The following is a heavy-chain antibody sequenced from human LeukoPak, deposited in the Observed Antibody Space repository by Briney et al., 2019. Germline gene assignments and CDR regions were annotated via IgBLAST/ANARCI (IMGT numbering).Heavy chain of an antibody. CDR3: ARRDRIPILGVPHPGSFNS. CDR1: GYSITTGCL. V-gene: IGHV4-38-2*01. Sequence: KPSETLSLACGVSGYSITTGCLGGGSRQPPGKGLGGIGSIYRSGKTYYNSSLKSPVTISVDTSKNQFSLPLSSLTATDTAVFYCARRDRIPILGVPHPGSFNSWGQGILVTVSS. J-gene: IGHJ4*02. D-gene: IGHD3-3*01. CDR2: IYRSGKT.